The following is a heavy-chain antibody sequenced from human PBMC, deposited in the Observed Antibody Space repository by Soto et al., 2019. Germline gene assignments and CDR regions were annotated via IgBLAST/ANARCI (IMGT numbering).Heavy chain of an antibody. Sequence: SETLSLTCAVSGYSISSSNWWGWIRQPPGKGLEWIGYIYYSGSTYYNPSLKSRVTMSVDTSKNQFSLKLSSVTAVDTAVYYCARRGSGYPYYYGMDVWGQGTTVTVSS. V-gene: IGHV4-28*01. D-gene: IGHD3-22*01. CDR1: GYSISSSNW. CDR3: ARRGSGYPYYYGMDV. CDR2: IYYSGST. J-gene: IGHJ6*02.